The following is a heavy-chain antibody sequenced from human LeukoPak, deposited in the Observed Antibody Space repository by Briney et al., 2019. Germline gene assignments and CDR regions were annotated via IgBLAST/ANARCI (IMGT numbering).Heavy chain of an antibody. CDR1: GGSISSGSYY. V-gene: IGHV4-61*02. Sequence: SETLSLTCTVSGGSISSGSYYWSWIRQPAGKGLEWIGRIYTSGSTNYNPSLKSRVTISVDTSKNQFSLKLSSVTAADTAVYYCARESLPPSRDYWGQGTLVTVSS. CDR2: IYTSGST. J-gene: IGHJ4*02. CDR3: ARESLPPSRDY.